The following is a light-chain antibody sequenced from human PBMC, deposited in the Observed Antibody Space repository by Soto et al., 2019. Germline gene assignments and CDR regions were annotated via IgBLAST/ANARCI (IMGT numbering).Light chain of an antibody. CDR1: QDIHTW. V-gene: IGKV1-12*01. CDR2: GAS. Sequence: DMQMTQSPSSVSASLGDRVTITCRASQDIHTWLAWYQQKPGQATKLLIYGASHLQSGVPSRFSDSGSGTDFTLTISSLQSEDFATYYCQQANSFPFTFGPGTKVDVK. J-gene: IGKJ3*01. CDR3: QQANSFPFT.